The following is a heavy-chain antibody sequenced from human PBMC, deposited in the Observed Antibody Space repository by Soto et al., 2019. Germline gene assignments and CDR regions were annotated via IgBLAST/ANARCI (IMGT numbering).Heavy chain of an antibody. V-gene: IGHV3-48*02. CDR2: ISSSSSTI. CDR3: ARVPQYYDSSGYGY. Sequence: EVQLVESGGGLVQPGGSLRLSCAASGFTFSRYSMNWVRQAPGKGLEWVSYISSSSSTIYYADSVKGRFTISRDNAKNSLYLQVNSLRDEDTAVYYCARVPQYYDSSGYGYWGQGTLVTVSS. CDR1: GFTFSRYS. J-gene: IGHJ4*02. D-gene: IGHD3-22*01.